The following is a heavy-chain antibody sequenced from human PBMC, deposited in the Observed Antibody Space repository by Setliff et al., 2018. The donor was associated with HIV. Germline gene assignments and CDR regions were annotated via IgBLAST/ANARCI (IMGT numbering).Heavy chain of an antibody. J-gene: IGHJ3*02. CDR3: ASHYGGGDAFDI. CDR1: GYGFSNHW. V-gene: IGHV5-51*01. Sequence: PGESLKISCTGSGYGFSNHWIGWVRQMPGRGLEWMGIIYPQDSDTRYSPSFEGHVTISADKSISTAYLQWSSLKASDTAMYYCASHYGGGDAFDIWGQGTMVTVSS. D-gene: IGHD4-17*01. CDR2: IYPQDSDT.